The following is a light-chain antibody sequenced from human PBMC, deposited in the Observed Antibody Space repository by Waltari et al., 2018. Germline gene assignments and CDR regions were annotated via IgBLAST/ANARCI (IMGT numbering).Light chain of an antibody. CDR2: QLT. J-gene: IGLJ2*01. Sequence: SYELTQPPSVSVSPGQTASIPCSGDRLGDKYVCWFQQKPGQSPVLVIYQLTKRPSGIPERFSGSNSGNTATLTISGTQAMDEADYYCQAWDSSTAHVVFGGGTKLTVL. CDR3: QAWDSSTAHVV. CDR1: RLGDKY. V-gene: IGLV3-1*01.